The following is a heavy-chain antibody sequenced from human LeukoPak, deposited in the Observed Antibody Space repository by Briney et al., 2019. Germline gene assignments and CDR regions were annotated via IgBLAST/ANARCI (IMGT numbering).Heavy chain of an antibody. V-gene: IGHV3-23*01. Sequence: LPGGSLRLSCAASGFTFSSYAMSWVRQAPGKGLEWVSAISGSGCSTYYADSVKGRFTISRDNSKNALYLQMNSLRAEDTAVYYCAKDSRAHCGGCEFDIWGQGTMVTVSS. CDR1: GFTFSSYA. CDR2: ISGSGCST. CDR3: AKDSRAHCGGCEFDI. J-gene: IGHJ3*02. D-gene: IGHD2-21*01.